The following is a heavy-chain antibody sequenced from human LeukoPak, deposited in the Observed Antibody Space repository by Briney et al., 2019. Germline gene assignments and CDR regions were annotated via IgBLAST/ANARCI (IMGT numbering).Heavy chain of an antibody. Sequence: GGSLRLSCAASGFTFDDYAMHWVRQAPGKGLEWVSGISWNSGSIGYADSVKGRFTISRDNAKNSLYLQMNSLRAEDTALYYCAKGVRYFDWFGAFDIWGQGTMVTVSS. CDR3: AKGVRYFDWFGAFDI. J-gene: IGHJ3*02. V-gene: IGHV3-9*01. CDR2: ISWNSGSI. CDR1: GFTFDDYA. D-gene: IGHD3-9*01.